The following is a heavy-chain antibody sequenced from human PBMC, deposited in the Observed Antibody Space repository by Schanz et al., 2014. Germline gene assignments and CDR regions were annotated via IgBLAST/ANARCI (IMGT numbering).Heavy chain of an antibody. CDR3: TFPTGPFYGSGSCFNY. CDR2: FDLEQGQT. J-gene: IGHJ4*02. Sequence: QVDLIQTGAEVGKPGASVKVSCKVSGYRVRDVSIHWVRAVPGRGLQWLGGFDLEQGQTIYAHEFQGRVIMTEDTSTDTAYLELRSLTADDTAFYYCTFPTGPFYGSGSCFNYWGPGTLVTVSS. V-gene: IGHV1-24*01. CDR1: GYRVRDVS. D-gene: IGHD3-10*01.